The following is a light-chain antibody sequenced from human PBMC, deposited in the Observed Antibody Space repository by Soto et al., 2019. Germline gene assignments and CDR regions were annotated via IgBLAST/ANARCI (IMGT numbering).Light chain of an antibody. CDR2: DAS. Sequence: DIQMTQSPSTLSASVGDRVTITCRASQSISSWLAWYQQKPGKAPKLLIYDASSLESGVPSRFSGSGSGTDFTLPISSLQHDDFATYYCQQYNSYSLTFGGGTKVEIK. CDR1: QSISSW. V-gene: IGKV1-5*01. J-gene: IGKJ4*01. CDR3: QQYNSYSLT.